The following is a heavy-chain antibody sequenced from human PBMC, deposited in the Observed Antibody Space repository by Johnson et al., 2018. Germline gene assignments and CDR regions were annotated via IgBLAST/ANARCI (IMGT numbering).Heavy chain of an antibody. Sequence: EEQLVESGGGLAQPGTSLRLSCAGSGFTFHDHAMHWVRQAPGKGLEWVAGIKWDGREKGYAGSVRGRFTISRDNPTSSLYLQMNSLKGEDTAVYYCARAARALTPIYYFMDVWGKGTTVTVSS. CDR1: GFTFHDHA. CDR2: IKWDGREK. V-gene: IGHV3-9*01. J-gene: IGHJ6*03. CDR3: ARAARALTPIYYFMDV.